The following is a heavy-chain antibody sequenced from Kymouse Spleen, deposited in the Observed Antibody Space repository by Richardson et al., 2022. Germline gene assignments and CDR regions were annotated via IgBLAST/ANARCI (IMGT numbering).Heavy chain of an antibody. CDR2: ISYDGSNK. CDR1: GFTFSSYG. CDR3: AKEQQLVPLFDY. Sequence: QVQLVESGGGVVQPGRSLRLSCAASGFTFSSYGMHWVRQAPGKGLEWVAVISYDGSNKYYADSVKGRFTISRDNSKNTLYLQMNSLRAEDTAVYYCAKEQQLVPLFDYWGQGTLVTVSS. J-gene: IGHJ4*02. V-gene: IGHV3-30*18. D-gene: IGHD6-13*01.